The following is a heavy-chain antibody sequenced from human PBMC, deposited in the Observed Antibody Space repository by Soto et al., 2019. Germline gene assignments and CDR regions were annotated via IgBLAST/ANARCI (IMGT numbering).Heavy chain of an antibody. Sequence: QVQLVQSGAEVKKPGSSVKVSCKASGGTFSSYAISWVRQAPGQGLEWMGGIIPIFGTAKHAEKFQGRVTVTADKSTSTVYMELSSLRSEDTAIYYCASHRGGAGLTSSLPNYFYYGMDVWGQGTTVTVSS. D-gene: IGHD3-16*01. V-gene: IGHV1-69*06. J-gene: IGHJ6*02. CDR2: IIPIFGTA. CDR1: GGTFSSYA. CDR3: ASHRGGAGLTSSLPNYFYYGMDV.